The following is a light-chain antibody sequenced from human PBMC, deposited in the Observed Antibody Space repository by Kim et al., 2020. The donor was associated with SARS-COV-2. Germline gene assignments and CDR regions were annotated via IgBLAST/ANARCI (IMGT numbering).Light chain of an antibody. J-gene: IGKJ2*01. V-gene: IGKV3-20*01. CDR2: GAS. Sequence: EIVLTQSPGTLSLSPGEPATLSCRTSETISSDYVAWYRHKPGQAPRLLIYGASTRSTGIPERFSGSGSGTDFTLTISRLEPEDFAVYYCQQYDPSFPYTFGQGTKLEI. CDR3: QQYDPSFPYT. CDR1: ETISSDY.